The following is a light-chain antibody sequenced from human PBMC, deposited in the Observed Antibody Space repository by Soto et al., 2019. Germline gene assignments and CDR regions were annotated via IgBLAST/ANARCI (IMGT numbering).Light chain of an antibody. Sequence: DVVMAQSPLSLPVIVGQPASISCRSSQGLVSADGNTYLTWYQQRPGQSPRRLIYRVSNRDSGVRDRFSCSGSGTDFTLKISRVEAEDVGVYYCLQGSHWPWTFGQGTKVEI. CDR1: QGLVSADGNTY. CDR3: LQGSHWPWT. CDR2: RVS. V-gene: IGKV2-30*01. J-gene: IGKJ1*01.